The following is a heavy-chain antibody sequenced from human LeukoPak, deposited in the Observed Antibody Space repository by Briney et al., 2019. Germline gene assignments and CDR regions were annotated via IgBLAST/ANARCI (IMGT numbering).Heavy chain of an antibody. CDR3: ARQGDGYNFDY. D-gene: IGHD5-24*01. CDR1: GFTFSSYA. CDR2: INHSGST. Sequence: GSLRVSCAASGFTFSSYAMSWIRQPPGKGLEWIGEINHSGSTNYNPSLKSRVTISVDTSKNQFSLKLSSVTAADTAVYYCARQGDGYNFDYWGQGTLVTVSS. J-gene: IGHJ4*02. V-gene: IGHV4-34*01.